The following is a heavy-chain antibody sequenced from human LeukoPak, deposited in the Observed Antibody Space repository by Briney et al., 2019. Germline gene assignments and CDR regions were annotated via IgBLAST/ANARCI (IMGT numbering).Heavy chain of an antibody. D-gene: IGHD3-22*01. CDR1: GGSISSGGYY. Sequence: SQTLSLTCTVSGGSISSGGYYWSWIRQHPGKGLEWTGYIYYSGSTYYNPSLKSRVTISVDTSKNQFSLKLSSVTAADTAVYYCARAQDSSGYYWYFDYWGQGTLVTVSS. J-gene: IGHJ4*02. CDR2: IYYSGST. V-gene: IGHV4-31*03. CDR3: ARAQDSSGYYWYFDY.